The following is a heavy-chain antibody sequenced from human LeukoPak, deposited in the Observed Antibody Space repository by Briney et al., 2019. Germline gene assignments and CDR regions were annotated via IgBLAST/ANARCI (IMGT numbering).Heavy chain of an antibody. CDR1: GFTFSSYG. V-gene: IGHV3-33*01. D-gene: IGHD3-9*01. J-gene: IGHJ6*02. CDR3: AREQRWYDILTGFFDYYGMDV. Sequence: PGGSLRLSCAASGFTFSSYGMHWVRQAPGKGLEWGAVIWYDGSNKYYADSVKGRFTISRDNSKNTLYLQMNSLRAEDTAVYYCAREQRWYDILTGFFDYYGMDVWGQGTTVTVSS. CDR2: IWYDGSNK.